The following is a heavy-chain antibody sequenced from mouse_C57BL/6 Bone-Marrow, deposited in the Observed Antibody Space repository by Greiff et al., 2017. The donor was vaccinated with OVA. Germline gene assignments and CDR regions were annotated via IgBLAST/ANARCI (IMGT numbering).Heavy chain of an antibody. V-gene: IGHV3-1*01. CDR2: ISYSGST. CDR1: GYSITSGYD. Sequence: EVQLVESGPGMVKPSQSLSLTCTVTGYSITSGYDWHWIRHFPGNKLEWMGYISYSGSTNYNPSLKSRISITHDTSKNHFFVKLNSVTTEDTATYYCARDLGNYWYFDVWGTGTTVTVSS. CDR3: ARDLGNYWYFDV. D-gene: IGHD2-1*01. J-gene: IGHJ1*03.